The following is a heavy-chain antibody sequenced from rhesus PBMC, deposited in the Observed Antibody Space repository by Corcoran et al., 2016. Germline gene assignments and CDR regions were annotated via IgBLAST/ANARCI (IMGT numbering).Heavy chain of an antibody. D-gene: IGHD6-25*01. J-gene: IGHJ4*01. V-gene: IGHV3-16*01. CDR1: GFTFSNNW. CDR2: IKNKADGGTA. Sequence: EVQLVESGGGLVQPGGSLRLSCAASGFTFSNNWMSWVRQAPGKGLDWFGRIKNKADGGTAVYAEAGKGRVIISRDDSKNTLYLQMNSLKTEDTAVYYCTGDGYSGSWNYWGQGVLVTVSS. CDR3: TGDGYSGSWNY.